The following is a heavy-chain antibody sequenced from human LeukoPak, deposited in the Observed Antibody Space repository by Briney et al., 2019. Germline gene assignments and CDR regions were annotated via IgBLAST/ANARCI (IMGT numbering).Heavy chain of an antibody. J-gene: IGHJ4*02. CDR2: INPKNGGT. Sequence: GASVKVSCKAFGYTFTDYYIHWVRQAPGQGREWMGWINPKNGGTNFAQKFQGMITMTRDTSINTAYMDVSRLTSDDTAVYYCARDRFKWGPMDYFDSWGQGTRVTVSS. V-gene: IGHV1-2*02. CDR3: ARDRFKWGPMDYFDS. CDR1: GYTFTDYY. D-gene: IGHD7-27*01.